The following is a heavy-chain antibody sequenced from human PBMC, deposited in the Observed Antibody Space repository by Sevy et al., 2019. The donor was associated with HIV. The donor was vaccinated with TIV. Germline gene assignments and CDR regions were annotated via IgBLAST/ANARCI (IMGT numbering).Heavy chain of an antibody. J-gene: IGHJ6*02. D-gene: IGHD3-3*01. CDR1: GGSINNYW. CDR2: IYSSGTA. Sequence: SETLSLTCTVSGGSINNYWWSWIRQPAGKGLEWIGRIYSSGTADYNPSLKSRVTMSVDTARNQFSLKMSSVTAADTAVYFCARDDQDSWSSYYKVQYQYIMDVWGQGTTVTVSS. V-gene: IGHV4-4*07. CDR3: ARDDQDSWSSYYKVQYQYIMDV.